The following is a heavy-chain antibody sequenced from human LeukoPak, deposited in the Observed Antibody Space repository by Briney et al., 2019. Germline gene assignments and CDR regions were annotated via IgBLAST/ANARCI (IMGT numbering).Heavy chain of an antibody. Sequence: GGSLRLSCTVSGFTVSSNSMSWVRQAPGKGLEWVSFINSAGSTHYSDSVKGRFTISIDNSKNTLYLQMNSLRVEDTAVYYCARRAGAYSHPYDYWGQGTLVTVPS. V-gene: IGHV3-53*01. CDR3: ARRAGAYSHPYDY. CDR2: INSAGST. CDR1: GFTVSSNS. J-gene: IGHJ4*02. D-gene: IGHD4/OR15-4a*01.